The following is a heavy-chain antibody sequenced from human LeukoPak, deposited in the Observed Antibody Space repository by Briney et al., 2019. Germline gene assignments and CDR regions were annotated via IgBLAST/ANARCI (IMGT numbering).Heavy chain of an antibody. CDR3: ARDGPIPIVGASFDL. D-gene: IGHD1-26*01. V-gene: IGHV1-2*02. Sequence: ASVKVSCKASGYRFTGNYLQWVRLAPGHGLEWMGWINPNSGVTKSAEKFQGRVAITRDKSINTAYMELSGLRYDDTAIYYCARDGPIPIVGASFDLWGHGTQVTV. CDR1: GYRFTGNY. J-gene: IGHJ4*01. CDR2: INPNSGVT.